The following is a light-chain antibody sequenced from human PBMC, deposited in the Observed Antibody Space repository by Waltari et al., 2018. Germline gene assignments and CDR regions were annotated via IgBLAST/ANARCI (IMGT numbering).Light chain of an antibody. CDR2: WAS. J-gene: IGKJ2*01. CDR1: QSVLHTANNRND. CDR3: QQYYSTPYT. V-gene: IGKV4-1*01. Sequence: DIVMTQSPDSLAVSLGERATINCKSSQSVLHTANNRNDLAWYRQKPGQPPKLLIYWASSRASGVPDRFSGSGSGADFTLTIGSLQPEDVAVYFCQQYYSTPYTFGQGPSWRSN.